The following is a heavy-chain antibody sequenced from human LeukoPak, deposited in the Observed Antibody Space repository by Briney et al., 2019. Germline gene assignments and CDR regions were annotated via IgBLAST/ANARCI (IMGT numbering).Heavy chain of an antibody. Sequence: ASVKVSCKASGYTFTSYGISWVRQAPGQGLEWMGWFGAYNGNTNYAQKLQGRVTMTKDTSTSTAYMELRSLTSDDTAVYYCARTLYYYYYYMDVWGEGTTVTVSS. CDR1: GYTFTSYG. V-gene: IGHV1-18*01. CDR3: ARTLYYYYYYMDV. CDR2: FGAYNGNT. J-gene: IGHJ6*03.